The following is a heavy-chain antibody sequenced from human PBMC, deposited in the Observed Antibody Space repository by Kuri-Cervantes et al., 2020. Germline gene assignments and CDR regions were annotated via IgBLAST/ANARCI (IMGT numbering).Heavy chain of an antibody. CDR2: IYSCGST. D-gene: IGHD6-13*01. Sequence: GGSLRLSCAASGFTVSSNYMSWVRQAPGKGLEWVSVIYSCGSTYYADSVKGRFTISRDNSKNTLYLQMNSLRAEDTAVYYCARVQVTSSWFRYYYYYMDVWGKGTTVTVSS. J-gene: IGHJ6*03. CDR1: GFTVSSNY. V-gene: IGHV3-66*03. CDR3: ARVQVTSSWFRYYYYYMDV.